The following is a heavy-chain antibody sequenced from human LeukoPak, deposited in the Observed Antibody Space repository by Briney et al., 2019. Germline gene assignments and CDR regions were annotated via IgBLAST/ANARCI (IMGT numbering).Heavy chain of an antibody. CDR1: GFTFGSYA. Sequence: GGSLRLSCAASGFTFGSYAMGWTRQAPGQGLEWVSAISGSGSHANYAESVKGRFTISRDNSKNTLYLQMHSLIAADTAVYYCGSGPVGTTVPWGQGTLVTVSS. CDR2: ISGSGSHA. D-gene: IGHD1-1*01. CDR3: GSGPVGTTVP. V-gene: IGHV3-23*01. J-gene: IGHJ5*02.